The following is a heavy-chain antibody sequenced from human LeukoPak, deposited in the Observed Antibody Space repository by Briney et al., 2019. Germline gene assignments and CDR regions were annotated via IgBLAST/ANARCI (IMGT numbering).Heavy chain of an antibody. CDR1: GGSISSYY. D-gene: IGHD1-1*01. V-gene: IGHV4-59*01. J-gene: IGHJ6*03. CDR3: ARSTGTYYYYCYYMDV. Sequence: SETLSLTCTVSGGSISSYYWSWIRQPPGKGLEWIGYIYYSGSTNYNPSLKSRVTISVDTSKNQFSLKLSSVTAADTAVYYCARSTGTYYYYCYYMDVWGKGTTVTVSS. CDR2: IYYSGST.